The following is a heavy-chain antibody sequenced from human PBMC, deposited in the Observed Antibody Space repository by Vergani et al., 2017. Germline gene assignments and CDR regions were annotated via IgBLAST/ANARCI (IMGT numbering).Heavy chain of an antibody. Sequence: QVQLVQSGAEVKKPGSSVKVSCKASGGTFSSYAISWVRQAPGQGLEWMGGIIPIFGTANYAQKFQGRVTITADESTSTAYMELSSLRSEDTAVYYCARGVAGTARGYYYCMDVWGQGTTVTVSS. V-gene: IGHV1-69*01. D-gene: IGHD6-19*01. CDR1: GGTFSSYA. J-gene: IGHJ6*02. CDR3: ARGVAGTARGYYYCMDV. CDR2: IIPIFGTA.